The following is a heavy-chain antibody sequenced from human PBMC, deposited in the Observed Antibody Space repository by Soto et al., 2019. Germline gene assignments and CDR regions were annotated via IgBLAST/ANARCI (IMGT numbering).Heavy chain of an antibody. CDR1: GYTFTSYG. J-gene: IGHJ3*02. CDR3: ARDRVVPAAVDAFDI. CDR2: SSAYNGNT. D-gene: IGHD2-2*01. V-gene: IGHV1-18*01. Sequence: QVQLVQSGAEVKKPGASVKVSCKASGYTFTSYGISWVRQAPGQGLEWMGWSSAYNGNTNYAQKLQGRVTMTTDTSTSTAYTELRSLRSDDTAVYYCARDRVVPAAVDAFDIWGQGTMVTVSS.